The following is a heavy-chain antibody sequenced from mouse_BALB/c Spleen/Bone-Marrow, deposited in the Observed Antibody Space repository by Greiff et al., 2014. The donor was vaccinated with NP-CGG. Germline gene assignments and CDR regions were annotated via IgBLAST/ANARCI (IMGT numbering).Heavy chain of an antibody. CDR1: GYTFTSYW. V-gene: IGHV1-7*01. Sequence: VQGVESGAELAKPGASVKMSCKASGYTFTSYWMHWVKQRPGQGLEWIGYINPTTGYTEYNQKFKDKATLTADKSSSTAYMQLSSLTSEDSVVYYCARRAYGSGYGFAYWGQGTLVTVSA. J-gene: IGHJ3*01. CDR3: ARRAYGSGYGFAY. CDR2: INPTTGYT. D-gene: IGHD1-1*01.